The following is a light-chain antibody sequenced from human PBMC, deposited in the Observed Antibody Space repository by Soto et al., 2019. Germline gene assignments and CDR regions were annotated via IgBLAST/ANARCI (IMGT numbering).Light chain of an antibody. CDR3: SSYVGGSTDV. CDR2: EVY. V-gene: IGLV2-23*02. Sequence: QSALTQPASVSGSPGQSITISCTGSSSDVGSYNLVSWYQHHPGKGPKLMIYEVYKRPSGVSNRFSGSKSGNTASLTIAGLQADDDADYFCSSYVGGSTDVFGPATKLTVL. J-gene: IGLJ1*01. CDR1: SSDVGSYNL.